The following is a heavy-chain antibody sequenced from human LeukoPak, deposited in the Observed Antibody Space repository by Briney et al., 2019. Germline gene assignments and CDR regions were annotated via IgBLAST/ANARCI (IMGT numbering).Heavy chain of an antibody. CDR3: AKVAKEVATIEDFDY. Sequence: GGSLRLSCAASGFTFSRSGMHWVRQAPGKGLEWVAAISYDGSKKYYADSVKGRFTVSRDNSKNTLYLQMNSLRAEDTAVYYYAKVAKEVATIEDFDYWGQGTLVTVSS. V-gene: IGHV3-30*18. CDR1: GFTFSRSG. J-gene: IGHJ4*02. CDR2: ISYDGSKK. D-gene: IGHD5-12*01.